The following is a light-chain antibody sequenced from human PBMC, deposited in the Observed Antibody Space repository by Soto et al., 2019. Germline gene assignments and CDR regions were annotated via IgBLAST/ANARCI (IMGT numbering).Light chain of an antibody. J-gene: IGKJ1*01. V-gene: IGKV1D-16*01. CDR2: ATS. Sequence: DIQMTQSPSSVSASVGDRVTITCRASQDVSTWVAWYQRRPGKAPKLLMYATSTLQSGVPSRFSGSGSGTEFTLTISSLQPDDFATYYCQHYNSYSEAFGQGTKVDIK. CDR3: QHYNSYSEA. CDR1: QDVSTW.